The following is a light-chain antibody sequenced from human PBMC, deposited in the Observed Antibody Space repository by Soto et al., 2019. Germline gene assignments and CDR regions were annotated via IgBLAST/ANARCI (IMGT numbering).Light chain of an antibody. V-gene: IGKV1-8*01. CDR2: AAS. CDR3: QQYNSWT. CDR1: QGISSS. J-gene: IGKJ1*01. Sequence: AIRLTQSPSSFSASIGDRVTFTYRASQGISSSLAWCQQKPGKAPKLLIYAASTLQSGVPSRFSGSGSGTEFTLTISSLQPDDFATYYCQQYNSWTFGQGTKVDIK.